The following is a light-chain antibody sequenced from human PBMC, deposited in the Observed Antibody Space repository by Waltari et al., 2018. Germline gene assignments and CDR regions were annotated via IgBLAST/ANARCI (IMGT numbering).Light chain of an antibody. J-gene: IGLJ2*01. CDR2: DVS. Sequence: QSALTQPRSVSGSPGQSVTISCTGTSSGVGGFNYVSCYQQHPGKAPKRMMYDVSKRPSGVPDRCSGSKSGNTASLTISGLQADDEADYYCCSYAGSYIHVVFGGGTKLTVL. CDR3: CSYAGSYIHVV. CDR1: SSGVGGFNY. V-gene: IGLV2-11*01.